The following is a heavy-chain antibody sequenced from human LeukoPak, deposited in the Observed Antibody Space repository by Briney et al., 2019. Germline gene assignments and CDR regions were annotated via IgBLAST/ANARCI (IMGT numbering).Heavy chain of an antibody. D-gene: IGHD2-2*01. V-gene: IGHV1-69*04. CDR2: IIPILGIA. Sequence: ASVKVSCKASGGTFSSYAISWVRQAPGQGLEWMGRIIPILGIANYAQKFQGRVTITADKSTSTAYMELSSLRSEDTAVYYCARGDQLLSYFDYWGQGTLVTVSS. CDR1: GGTFSSYA. J-gene: IGHJ4*02. CDR3: ARGDQLLSYFDY.